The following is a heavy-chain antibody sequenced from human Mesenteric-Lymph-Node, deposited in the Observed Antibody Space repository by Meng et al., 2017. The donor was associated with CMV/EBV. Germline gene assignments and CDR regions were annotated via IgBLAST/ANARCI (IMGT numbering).Heavy chain of an antibody. Sequence: SGGSVSSCCYYWRWVRQPPGKGLEWIGYIYYSGSTNYNPSLKSRVTISVDTSKNQFSLKLSSVTAADTAVYYCASERRGSGWYSPDYWGQGTLVTVSS. V-gene: IGHV4-61*01. D-gene: IGHD6-19*01. CDR3: ASERRGSGWYSPDY. J-gene: IGHJ4*02. CDR2: IYYSGST. CDR1: GGSVSSCCYY.